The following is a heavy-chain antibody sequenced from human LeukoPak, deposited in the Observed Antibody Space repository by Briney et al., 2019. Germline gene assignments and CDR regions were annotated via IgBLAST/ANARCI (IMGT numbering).Heavy chain of an antibody. V-gene: IGHV3-23*01. CDR1: GFTFSSYA. D-gene: IGHD4-4*01. J-gene: IGHJ4*02. CDR2: FSGSGGST. CDR3: AKESSSNYYFDY. Sequence: GGSLRLSCAASGFTFSSYAMSWVRQAPGKGLEWVSAFSGSGGSTYYADSVKGRFTISRDNSKNTLYLQMNSLRAEDTAAYYCAKESSSNYYFDYWGQGTLVTVSS.